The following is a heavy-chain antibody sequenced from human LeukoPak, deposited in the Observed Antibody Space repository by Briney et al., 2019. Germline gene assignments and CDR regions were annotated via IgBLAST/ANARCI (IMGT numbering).Heavy chain of an antibody. CDR2: ISGYNGNT. D-gene: IGHD6-13*01. CDR1: VYTFSNHG. Sequence: GASLKVSSKASVYTFSNHGISWVRQAPGQGLEWMGWISGYNGNTNYAQNFQGRVTMTTDTSTSTAYMELRSLRHDDTAIYYCARDEWQQLVLIEYWGQGTLVTVSS. V-gene: IGHV1-18*01. CDR3: ARDEWQQLVLIEY. J-gene: IGHJ4*02.